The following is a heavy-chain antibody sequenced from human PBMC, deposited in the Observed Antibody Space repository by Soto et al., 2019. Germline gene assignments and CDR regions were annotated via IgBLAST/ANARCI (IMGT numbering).Heavy chain of an antibody. CDR3: EKGLVPADKTSLNDY. CDR1: GFTFSNYA. CDR2: ISDNGGST. Sequence: GGSLRLSCAASGFTFSNYAMTWVRQAPGKGLEWVSTISDNGGSTFYADSVKGRFTISRDNSKRTLYLQMNSLRAEDTAVYYCEKGLVPADKTSLNDYWGQGTLVTVSS. D-gene: IGHD2-2*01. J-gene: IGHJ4*02. V-gene: IGHV3-23*01.